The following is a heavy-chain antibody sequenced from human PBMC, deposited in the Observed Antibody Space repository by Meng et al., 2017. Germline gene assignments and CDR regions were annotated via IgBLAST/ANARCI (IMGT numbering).Heavy chain of an antibody. V-gene: IGHV2-5*02. J-gene: IGHJ5*02. D-gene: IGHD2-21*02. Sequence: QFLLEGPVPQVVNPTQTRTLTCTFSGFSLSTSGGGVGWIRHPPGKALEWLALIYWDDDKRSSPSLKSRLTIPTDTAKTQVVLTMTNMDPVDTATDYCAHRRGDSREGWFDPWGQGTLVTVSS. CDR2: IYWDDDK. CDR1: GFSLSTSGGG. CDR3: AHRRGDSREGWFDP.